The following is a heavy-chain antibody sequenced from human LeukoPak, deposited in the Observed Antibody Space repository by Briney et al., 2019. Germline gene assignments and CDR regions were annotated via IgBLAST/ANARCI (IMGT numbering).Heavy chain of an antibody. CDR2: MNPNSGNT. CDR1: GYTFTSYD. V-gene: IGHV1-8*01. D-gene: IGHD4-17*01. CDR3: ARTFQTVTNAHYFYYFYMDG. Sequence: GASVKVSCKASGYTFTSYDINWVRQATGQGLEWMGWMNPNSGNTGYAQKFQGRVTMTRNTSISTAYMELSSLRSEDTAVYYCARTFQTVTNAHYFYYFYMDGWGKGTTVTISS. J-gene: IGHJ6*03.